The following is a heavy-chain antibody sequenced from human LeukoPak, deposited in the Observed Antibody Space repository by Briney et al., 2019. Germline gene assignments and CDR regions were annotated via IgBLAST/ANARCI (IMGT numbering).Heavy chain of an antibody. V-gene: IGHV1-2*02. Sequence: ASVTVSCKASGYTFSGFYIHWVRQAPGQGLEWMGWINPNSGGTNYAQKFQGRVTMTRDTSISTAYMELSRLRSDDTAVYYCARLSGSDYYDSSGRDAFDIWGQGTMVTVSS. D-gene: IGHD3-22*01. CDR1: GYTFSGFY. J-gene: IGHJ3*02. CDR3: ARLSGSDYYDSSGRDAFDI. CDR2: INPNSGGT.